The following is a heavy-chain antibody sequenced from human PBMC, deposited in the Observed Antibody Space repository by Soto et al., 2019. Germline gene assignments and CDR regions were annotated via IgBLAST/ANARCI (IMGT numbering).Heavy chain of an antibody. CDR2: IYPGDSDT. J-gene: IGHJ6*02. D-gene: IGHD6-19*01. CDR1: GYSFTSYW. V-gene: IGHV5-51*01. Sequence: GESLKISCKGSGYSFTSYWIGWVRQMPGKGLEWMGIIYPGDSDTRYSPSFQGQVTISADKSISTAYLQWSSLKASDTAMYYCARQPPGIAVAGTDYYYGMDAWGQGTTVTVSS. CDR3: ARQPPGIAVAGTDYYYGMDA.